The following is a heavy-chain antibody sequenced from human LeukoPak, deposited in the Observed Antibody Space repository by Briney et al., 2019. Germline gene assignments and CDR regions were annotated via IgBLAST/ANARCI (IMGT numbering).Heavy chain of an antibody. CDR2: ISGSGGST. CDR1: GFTFSSYA. Sequence: PGGSLRLSCAASGFTFSSYAMSWVRQAPGKGLEWVSAISGSGGSTYYADSVKGRFTISRDNSKNTLYLQMNSLRAEDTAVYYCAKLQIHDYGDLKNWFDPWGQGTLVTVSS. D-gene: IGHD4-17*01. J-gene: IGHJ5*02. CDR3: AKLQIHDYGDLKNWFDP. V-gene: IGHV3-23*01.